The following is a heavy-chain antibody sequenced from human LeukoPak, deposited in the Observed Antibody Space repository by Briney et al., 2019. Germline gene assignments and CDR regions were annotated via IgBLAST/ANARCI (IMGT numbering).Heavy chain of an antibody. V-gene: IGHV1-69*13. CDR3: ARAHVVPADYYGMDV. Sequence: GASVKVSCKASGGTFSSYAISWVRQAPGQGLEWMGGIIPIFGTANYAQKFQGRVTITADESTSTAYMELSSLRSEDTAVYYCARAHVVPADYYGMDVWGQGTTVTVSS. J-gene: IGHJ6*02. D-gene: IGHD2-2*01. CDR1: GGTFSSYA. CDR2: IIPIFGTA.